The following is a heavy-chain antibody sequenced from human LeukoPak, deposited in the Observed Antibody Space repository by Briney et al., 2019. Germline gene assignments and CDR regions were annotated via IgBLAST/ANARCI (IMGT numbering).Heavy chain of an antibody. CDR1: GYTFTGYY. CDR3: AREWSIVGANYDY. Sequence: ASVKVSCKASGYTFTGYYMHWVRQAPGQGLEWMGWINPNSGGTNYAQKFQGRVTMTRDTSISTAYMELSRLRSDDTAVYYCAREWSIVGANYDYWGQGTLVTVSS. J-gene: IGHJ4*02. V-gene: IGHV1-2*02. CDR2: INPNSGGT. D-gene: IGHD1-26*01.